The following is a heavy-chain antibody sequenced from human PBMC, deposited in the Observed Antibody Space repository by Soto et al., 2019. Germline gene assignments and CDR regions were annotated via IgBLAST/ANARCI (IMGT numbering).Heavy chain of an antibody. CDR3: ARVPRGVYYGMDV. CDR1: GYTFTDYY. J-gene: IGHJ6*02. V-gene: IGHV1-2*04. Sequence: QVQLVQSGAELKKPGASVKVSCKASGYTFTDYYMHWVRQAPGQRLEWMGWINPNSGTTNYAQKFQGWVTMTRDTYITTVYMEVSRLRSDDTAVYYCARVPRGVYYGMDVWGQGTTVTVSS. CDR2: INPNSGTT. D-gene: IGHD3-10*01.